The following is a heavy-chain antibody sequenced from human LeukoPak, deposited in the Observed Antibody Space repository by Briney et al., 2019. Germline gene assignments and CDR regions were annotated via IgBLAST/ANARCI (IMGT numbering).Heavy chain of an antibody. V-gene: IGHV3-7*01. J-gene: IGHJ4*02. CDR1: GFTFSSYS. Sequence: GGSLRLSCAASGFTFSSYSMNWVRQAPGKGLEWVANINQDGTEKYYVDSVKGRFTISRDYAKNSLYLQMNSLRVEDTAVYYCAKVAKYYYGPETYYFFEQWGQGTPVTASS. CDR3: AKVAKYYYGPETYYFFEQ. CDR2: INQDGTEK. D-gene: IGHD3-10*01.